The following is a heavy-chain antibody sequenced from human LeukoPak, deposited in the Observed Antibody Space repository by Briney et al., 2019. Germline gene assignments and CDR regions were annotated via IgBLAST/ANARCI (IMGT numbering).Heavy chain of an antibody. CDR3: AKDRPNYHESNGHYYRPNGDY. D-gene: IGHD3-22*01. Sequence: GGFLRLSCTTSGLTFCTSGFNWVRQAPGKGLEWGGSIGPSGFDSYHADSIKGRFTMSRDNDNKFLYLQMDSLRAEDTAVYYCAKDRPNYHESNGHYYRPNGDYWGQGILVTVSS. CDR1: GLTFCTSG. CDR2: IGPSGFDS. V-gene: IGHV3-21*01. J-gene: IGHJ4*02.